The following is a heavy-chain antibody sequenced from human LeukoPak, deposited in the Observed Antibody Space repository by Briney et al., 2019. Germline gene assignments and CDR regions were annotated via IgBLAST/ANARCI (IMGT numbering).Heavy chain of an antibody. V-gene: IGHV4-59*08. CDR2: IYYSGST. J-gene: IGHJ4*02. Sequence: SETLSLTCTVSGGSISSYYWSWIRQPPGKGLEWIGYIYYSGSTNYNPSPKSRVTISVDTSKNQFSLKLSSVTAADTAVYYCARLYCSGGSCPIDYWGQGTLVTVSS. CDR1: GGSISSYY. CDR3: ARLYCSGGSCPIDY. D-gene: IGHD2-15*01.